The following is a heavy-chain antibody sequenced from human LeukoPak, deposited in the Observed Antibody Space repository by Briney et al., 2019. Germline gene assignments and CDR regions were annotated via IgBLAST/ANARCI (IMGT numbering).Heavy chain of an antibody. Sequence: SVKVSCKASGGTFSSYAISWVRQAPGQGLEWMGGIIPIFGTANYAQKFQGRVTITADESTSTAYMELSSLRSEDTAVYYCARRSITFSGSYYSDYYYGMDVWGKGTTVTVSS. CDR1: GGTFSSYA. V-gene: IGHV1-69*13. CDR3: ARRSITFSGSYYSDYYYGMDV. CDR2: IIPIFGTA. J-gene: IGHJ6*01. D-gene: IGHD3-10*01.